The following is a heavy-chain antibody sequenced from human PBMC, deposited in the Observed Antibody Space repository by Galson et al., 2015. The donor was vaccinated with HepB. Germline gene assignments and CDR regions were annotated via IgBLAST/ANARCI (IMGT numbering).Heavy chain of an antibody. J-gene: IGHJ6*02. D-gene: IGHD3-10*01. Sequence: SVKVSCKVSGYTLTELSMHWVRQAPGKGLEWMGGFDPEDGETIYAQKFQGRVTMTEDTSTDTAYMELSSLRSEDTAVYYCATERRYYGSGSYYQTDGMDVWGQGTTVTVSS. CDR1: GYTLTELS. CDR2: FDPEDGET. CDR3: ATERRYYGSGSYYQTDGMDV. V-gene: IGHV1-24*01.